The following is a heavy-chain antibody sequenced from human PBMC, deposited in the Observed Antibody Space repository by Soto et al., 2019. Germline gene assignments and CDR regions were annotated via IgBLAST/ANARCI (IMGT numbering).Heavy chain of an antibody. CDR2: MNPNSGNT. V-gene: IGHV1-8*01. J-gene: IGHJ4*02. Sequence: QVQLVQSGAEMKKPGASVKVSCKASGYTFTSYDINWVRQATGQGLEWMGWMNPNSGNTGYAQKFQGRVTMTRNTSISTAYMGLSSLRSEDTAVYYCARVWFGDPTPDYWGQGTLVTVSS. D-gene: IGHD3-10*01. CDR1: GYTFTSYD. CDR3: ARVWFGDPTPDY.